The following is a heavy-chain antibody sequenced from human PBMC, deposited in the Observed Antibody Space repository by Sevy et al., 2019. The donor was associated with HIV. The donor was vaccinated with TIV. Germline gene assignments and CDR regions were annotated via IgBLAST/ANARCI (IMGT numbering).Heavy chain of an antibody. CDR1: GFTFSSHA. D-gene: IGHD4-17*01. CDR2: ISYDGSNK. J-gene: IGHJ4*02. Sequence: GGSLRLSCAASGFTFSSHAMHWVRLAPGKGLEWVTIISYDGSNKYYADSVKGRFTISRDNSKNTLYLQMNILRAEDTAVYYCARADYGDYSGEFDYWGQGTLVTVSS. V-gene: IGHV3-30-3*01. CDR3: ARADYGDYSGEFDY.